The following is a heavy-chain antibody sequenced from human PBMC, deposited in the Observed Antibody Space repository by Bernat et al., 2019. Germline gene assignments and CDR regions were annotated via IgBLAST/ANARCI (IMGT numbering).Heavy chain of an antibody. J-gene: IGHJ4*02. Sequence: EVQLVESGGGLVQPGGSLRLSCAASGFTFRSYSMNWVRQAPGKGLEWVSSITTSSPYMYYADSVKGRFTISRDNAKNSLYLHMNSLIAEDTAVYYWATIGYSSGCGYWGQGIPVTVSS. V-gene: IGHV3-21*02. CDR3: ATIGYSSGCGY. CDR1: GFTFRSYS. D-gene: IGHD6-19*01. CDR2: ITTSSPYM.